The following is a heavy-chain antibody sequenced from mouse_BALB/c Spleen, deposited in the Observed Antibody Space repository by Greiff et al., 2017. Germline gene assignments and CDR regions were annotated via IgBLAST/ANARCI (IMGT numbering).Heavy chain of an antibody. CDR3: ASGAYYGNYENAMDY. V-gene: IGHV1S29*02. D-gene: IGHD2-10*01. Sequence: DVKLQESGPELVKPGASVKISCKASGYTFTDYNMHWVKQSHGKSLEWIGYIYPYNGGTGYNQKFKSKATLTVDNSSSTAYMELRSLTSEDSAVYYCASGAYYGNYENAMDYWGQGTSVTVSS. J-gene: IGHJ4*01. CDR1: GYTFTDYN. CDR2: IYPYNGGT.